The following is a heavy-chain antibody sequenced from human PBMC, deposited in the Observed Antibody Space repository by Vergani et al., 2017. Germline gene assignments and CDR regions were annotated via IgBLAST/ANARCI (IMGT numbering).Heavy chain of an antibody. V-gene: IGHV4-61*02. Sequence: VQLHESGPGLVKPSETLSLIFSVSGVSIQSGSFYWTWIRQTAERRLEWRGRVYPSGTTNYNSSRNARVTIFVDKYKNLLSLWLNSVTAADTAVYYCARGETRTDWFDPWGQGTLVTVSS. D-gene: IGHD3/OR15-3a*01. CDR3: ARGETRTDWFDP. CDR1: GVSIQSGSFY. J-gene: IGHJ5*02. CDR2: VYPSGTT.